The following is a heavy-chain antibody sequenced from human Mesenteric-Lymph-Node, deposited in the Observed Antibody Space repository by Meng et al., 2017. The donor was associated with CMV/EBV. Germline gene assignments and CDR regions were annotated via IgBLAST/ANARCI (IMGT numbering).Heavy chain of an antibody. J-gene: IGHJ5*02. CDR1: GFTFSRYW. CDR2: INTAGTTT. D-gene: IGHD1/OR15-1a*01. CDR3: VRKGSTTGTFDP. V-gene: IGHV3-74*01. Sequence: GESLKISCVASGFTFSRYWMHWVRQAPGKGLVWVSRINTAGTTTNYADSVKGRFTISRDNAKDTLYLQMNSLRAEDTAVYYCVRKGSTTGTFDPWGQGTLVTVSS.